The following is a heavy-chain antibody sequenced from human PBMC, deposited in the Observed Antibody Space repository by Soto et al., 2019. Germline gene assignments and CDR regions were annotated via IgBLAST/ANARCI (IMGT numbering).Heavy chain of an antibody. CDR1: GYTFTSYD. D-gene: IGHD4-17*01. CDR2: MNPNSGNT. V-gene: IGHV1-8*01. CDR3: ARSTNDYGDRH. J-gene: IGHJ4*02. Sequence: QVQLVQSGAAVKKPGASVKVSCKASGYTFTSYDINWARQATGQGLEWMGWMNPNSGNTGYAQKCQGRVTMTRNTSISKAYMERSRLRSEDTAVYYCARSTNDYGDRHWGQGTLVTVSS.